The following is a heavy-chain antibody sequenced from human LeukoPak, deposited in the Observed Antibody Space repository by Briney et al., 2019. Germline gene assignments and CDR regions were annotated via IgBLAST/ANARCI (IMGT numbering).Heavy chain of an antibody. D-gene: IGHD2-15*01. CDR3: ARGYGGNDPFDI. CDR2: INHSGST. CDR1: GGSFSGYY. J-gene: IGHJ3*02. Sequence: SETLSLTCAVYGGSFSGYYWSWIRQPPGKGLEWIGEINHSGSTNYNPSLKSRVTISVDTSKNQFSLKLSSVTAADTAVYYCARGYGGNDPFDIWGQGTMVTVSS. V-gene: IGHV4-34*01.